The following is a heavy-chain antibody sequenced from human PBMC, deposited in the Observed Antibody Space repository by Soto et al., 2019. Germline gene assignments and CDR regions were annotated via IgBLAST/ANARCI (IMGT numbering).Heavy chain of an antibody. Sequence: SETLSLTCRVSGASISPYYWNWIRQPPGKGLEWIGYIHYSGSTNYNPSLKNRVTISVDTSKNQFSLDLNSVTAADTAVFYCATWASSGPRGFHYWGRGTLGTVS. D-gene: IGHD6-19*01. J-gene: IGHJ1*01. V-gene: IGHV4-59*01. CDR2: IHYSGST. CDR1: GASISPYY. CDR3: ATWASSGPRGFHY.